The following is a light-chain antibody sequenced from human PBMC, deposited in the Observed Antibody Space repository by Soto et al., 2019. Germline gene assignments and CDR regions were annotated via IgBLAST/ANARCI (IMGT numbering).Light chain of an antibody. CDR1: NIGSKS. CDR2: DDG. J-gene: IGLJ3*02. CDR3: QVWDISTDHWV. V-gene: IGLV3-21*02. Sequence: VLTQPPSVSVAPGQTARITCGGNNIGSKSVHWYQQKPGQAPVLVVYDDGDRPSGVPERFSGSNSGNTATLTISGVEAGDEADYFCQVWDISTDHWVFGGGTKLTVL.